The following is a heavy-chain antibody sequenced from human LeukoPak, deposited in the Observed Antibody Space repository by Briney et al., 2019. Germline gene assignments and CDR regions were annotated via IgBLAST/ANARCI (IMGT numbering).Heavy chain of an antibody. CDR2: IWYDGSNK. CDR3: ARERSDIAAAVYYYYYGMDV. J-gene: IGHJ6*02. V-gene: IGHV3-33*01. Sequence: PGGSLRLSCAASGFTFSSYGMPWVRQAPGKGLEWVAVIWYDGSNKYYADPVKGRFTISRDNSKNTLYLQMNSLRAEDTAVYYCARERSDIAAAVYYYYYGMDVWGQGTTVTVSS. CDR1: GFTFSSYG. D-gene: IGHD6-13*01.